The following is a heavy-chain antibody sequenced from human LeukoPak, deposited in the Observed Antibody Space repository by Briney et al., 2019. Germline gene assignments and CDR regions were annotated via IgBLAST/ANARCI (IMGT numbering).Heavy chain of an antibody. D-gene: IGHD3-22*01. CDR2: INPSGGST. CDR3: AKGVRRSSDYSSPVDY. V-gene: IGHV1-46*01. Sequence: ASVKVSCKASGYTFTRYLMHWVRQAPGQGLEWMGIINPSGGSTNYPQKFQGRVTMTRDTSTSTVYMELSSLRSEDTAVYFCAKGVRRSSDYSSPVDYWGQGTLVTVSS. J-gene: IGHJ4*02. CDR1: GYTFTRYL.